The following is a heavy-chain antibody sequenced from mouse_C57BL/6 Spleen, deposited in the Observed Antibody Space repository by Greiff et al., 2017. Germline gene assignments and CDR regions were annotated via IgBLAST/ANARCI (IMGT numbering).Heavy chain of an antibody. CDR1: GFNIKDYY. CDR2: IDPEDGET. CDR3: ARHLLGRSGFDY. Sequence: VQLKESGAELVKPGASVKLSCTASGFNIKDYYMHWVKQRTEQGLEWIGRIDPEDGETKYAPKFQGKATITADTSSNTAYLQLSSLTSEDTAGYYCARHLLGRSGFDYWGQGTTLTVSS. V-gene: IGHV14-2*01. J-gene: IGHJ2*01. D-gene: IGHD4-1*01.